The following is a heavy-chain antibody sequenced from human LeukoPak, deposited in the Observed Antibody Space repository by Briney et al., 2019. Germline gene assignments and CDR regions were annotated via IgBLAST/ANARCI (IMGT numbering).Heavy chain of an antibody. J-gene: IGHJ4*02. CDR1: GGSISSNY. CDR3: ARVGYDSSGYPTGFDY. D-gene: IGHD3-22*01. Sequence: PSETLSLTCTVSGGSISSNYWGWIRQRPGKGLEWIGYIYYSGSTNYNPSLKSRVTISVDTSKNQFSLKLSSVTAADTAVYYCARVGYDSSGYPTGFDYWGQGTLVTVSS. CDR2: IYYSGST. V-gene: IGHV4-59*13.